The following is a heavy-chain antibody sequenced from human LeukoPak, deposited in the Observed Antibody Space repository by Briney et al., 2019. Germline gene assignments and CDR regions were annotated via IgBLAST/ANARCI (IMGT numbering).Heavy chain of an antibody. CDR1: GLTFSSYG. D-gene: IGHD6-13*01. V-gene: IGHV3-30*18. CDR2: ISYDGSNK. Sequence: GRSLRLSCAASGLTFSSYGMHWVRQAPGKGLEWVAVISYDGSNKYYADSVKGRFTISRDNSKNTLYLQMNSLRAEDTAVYYCAKEFQQLSDLLRDWGQGTLVTVSS. J-gene: IGHJ4*02. CDR3: AKEFQQLSDLLRD.